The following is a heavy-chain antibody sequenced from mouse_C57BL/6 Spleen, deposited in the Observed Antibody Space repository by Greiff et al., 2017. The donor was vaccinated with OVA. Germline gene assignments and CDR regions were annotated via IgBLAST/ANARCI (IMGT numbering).Heavy chain of an antibody. Sequence: VQLQQSGPELVKPGASVKISCKASGYSFTDYNMNWVKQSNGKSLEWIGVINPNYGTTSYNQKFKGKATLTVDQSSSTAYMQRNSLTSEDSAVYCGAKACDYDSSWFAYWGQGTLVTVSA. CDR2: INPNYGTT. J-gene: IGHJ3*01. D-gene: IGHD2-4*01. CDR1: GYSFTDYN. CDR3: AKACDYDSSWFAY. V-gene: IGHV1-39*01.